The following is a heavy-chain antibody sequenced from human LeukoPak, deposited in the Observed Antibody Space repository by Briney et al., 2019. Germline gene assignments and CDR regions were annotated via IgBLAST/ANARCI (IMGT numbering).Heavy chain of an antibody. CDR1: GGSISSSSYY. Sequence: SETLSLTCTVSGGSISSSSYYWGWIRQPPGTGLEWIGSIYYSGSTYYNPSLKSRVTISVDTSKNQFSLKLSSVTAADTAVYYCARDSTRSYYYDSSGFTVGLGYWGQGTLVTVSS. D-gene: IGHD3-22*01. V-gene: IGHV4-39*02. CDR3: ARDSTRSYYYDSSGFTVGLGY. CDR2: IYYSGST. J-gene: IGHJ4*02.